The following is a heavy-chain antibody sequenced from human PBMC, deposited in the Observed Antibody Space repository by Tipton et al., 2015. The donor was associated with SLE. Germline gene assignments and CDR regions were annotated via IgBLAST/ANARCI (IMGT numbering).Heavy chain of an antibody. CDR2: IYYSGRT. Sequence: TLSLTCTVSGGSISSYYWSWIRQPPGKGLGWIGYIYYSGRTNYNPSLQSRVTISVDTSKNQFSLKLSSVTAADTAVYYCARDGPGMIGYFDLWGRGTLVTVSS. V-gene: IGHV4-59*01. D-gene: IGHD3-10*01. J-gene: IGHJ2*01. CDR3: ARDGPGMIGYFDL. CDR1: GGSISSYY.